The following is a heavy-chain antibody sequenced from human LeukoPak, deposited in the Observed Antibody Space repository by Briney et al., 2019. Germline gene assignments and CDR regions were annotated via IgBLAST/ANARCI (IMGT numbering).Heavy chain of an antibody. J-gene: IGHJ4*02. CDR2: IKEDGSQR. CDR3: ARDRGYNSFDY. D-gene: IGHD6-13*01. V-gene: IGHV3-7*01. Sequence: GGSLRLSCAASGFTFSRSWMSWVRQAPGKGLEWVANIKEDGSQRNYVDSVKGRFTISRDNAMNSVFLQMISLRAEDTAVYYRARDRGYNSFDYWGQGTLVTVSS. CDR1: GFTFSRSW.